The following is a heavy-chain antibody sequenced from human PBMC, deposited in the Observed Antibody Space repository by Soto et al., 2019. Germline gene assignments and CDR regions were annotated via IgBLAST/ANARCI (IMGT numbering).Heavy chain of an antibody. J-gene: IGHJ5*02. CDR2: ISYDGGNQ. Sequence: PGGSLRLSCAASGLTFSRFGMRWVRQAPGKGLEWVALISYDGGNQYYVDSASGRFTITRDNSKNTVFLQMTSMREEDTAVYYCAKDGCPDGICYVRDRWFDPWGQGAQVTVSS. CDR3: AKDGCPDGICYVRDRWFDP. V-gene: IGHV3-30*18. CDR1: GLTFSRFG. D-gene: IGHD2-8*01.